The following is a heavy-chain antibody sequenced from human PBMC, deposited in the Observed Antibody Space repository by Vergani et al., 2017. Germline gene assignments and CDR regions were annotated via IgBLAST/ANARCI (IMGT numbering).Heavy chain of an antibody. CDR3: ARGNKDTAMVKDYYYYMDV. V-gene: IGHV4-34*01. CDR2: INHRGST. Sequence: QVQLQQWGAGLLKPSETLSLTCAVYGGSFSGYYWSWIRQPPGKGLEWFGEINHRGSTNYNPSLKSRITISVDTSKNQFFLKLSSVTAADTAVYYCARGNKDTAMVKDYYYYMDVWGKGTTVTVSS. CDR1: GGSFSGYY. D-gene: IGHD5-18*01. J-gene: IGHJ6*03.